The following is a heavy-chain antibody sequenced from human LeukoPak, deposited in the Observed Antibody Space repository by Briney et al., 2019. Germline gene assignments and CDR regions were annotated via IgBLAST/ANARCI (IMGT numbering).Heavy chain of an antibody. CDR1: GFTFSSYA. CDR2: ISDSGDRT. CDR3: ALTVYGSGSYWDY. J-gene: IGHJ4*02. Sequence: GGSLRLSCAASGFTFSSYAMSWVRQAPGKGLEWVSGISDSGDRTYYADSVKGRFTVSRDNSKNTLFLQMNSLRAEDTAVYYCALTVYGSGSYWDYWGQGTLVTVSS. V-gene: IGHV3-23*01. D-gene: IGHD3-10*01.